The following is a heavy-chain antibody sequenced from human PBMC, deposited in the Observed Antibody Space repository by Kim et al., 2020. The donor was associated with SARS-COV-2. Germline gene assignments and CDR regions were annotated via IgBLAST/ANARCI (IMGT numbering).Heavy chain of an antibody. D-gene: IGHD5-12*01. CDR3: ARHGAEMATITHFDY. J-gene: IGHJ4*02. V-gene: IGHV4-39*01. CDR2: IYYSGST. Sequence: SETLSLTCTVSGGSISSSSYYWGWIRQPPGKGLEWIGSIYYSGSTYYNPSLKSRVTISVDTSKNQFSLKLSSVTAADTAVYYCARHGAEMATITHFDYWGQGTLVTVSS. CDR1: GGSISSSSYY.